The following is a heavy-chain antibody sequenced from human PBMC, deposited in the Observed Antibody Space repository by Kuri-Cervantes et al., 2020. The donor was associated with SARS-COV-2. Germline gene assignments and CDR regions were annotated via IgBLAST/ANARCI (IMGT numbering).Heavy chain of an antibody. D-gene: IGHD3-3*01. J-gene: IGHJ6*02. Sequence: GESLKISCKGSGYSFTSYWIGWVRQMPGRGLEWMGRIDPSDSYTKYSPSFQGHVTISVDKSIRTAFLQWSSLKASDTAIYYCARHPGAATSQFMESYYFYGMDVWGQGTTVTVSS. CDR2: IDPSDSYT. V-gene: IGHV5-10-1*01. CDR1: GYSFTSYW. CDR3: ARHPGAATSQFMESYYFYGMDV.